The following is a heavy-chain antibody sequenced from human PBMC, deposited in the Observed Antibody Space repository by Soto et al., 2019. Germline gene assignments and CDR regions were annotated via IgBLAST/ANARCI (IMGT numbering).Heavy chain of an antibody. CDR2: IYETGRT. CDR1: GGSINRSPYY. D-gene: IGHD2-2*01. CDR3: ARHGGFCTITRCHEYFQY. Sequence: QLRLQESGPGLVKPSETLSLTCSVSGGSINRSPYYWDWIRQSPGKGLEWIGSIYETGRTNHNPLLKSRVTMTVDTSRNQFSLKLSSVIAADTAVYYCARHGGFCTITRCHEYFQYWGQGALVTVTS. J-gene: IGHJ1*01. V-gene: IGHV4-39*01.